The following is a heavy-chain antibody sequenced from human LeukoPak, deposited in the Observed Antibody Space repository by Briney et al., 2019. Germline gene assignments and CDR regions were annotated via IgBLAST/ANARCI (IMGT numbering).Heavy chain of an antibody. CDR1: GFTFSSYE. CDR3: ARGGIAAAQS. V-gene: IGHV3-48*03. Sequence: GGSLRLSCAASGFTFSSYEMNWVRQAPGKGLEWVSYISSSGSTIYYADSVKGRFTISRDNAKNSLYLQMNSLRAEYTAVYYCARGGIAAAQSWGQGTLVTVSS. J-gene: IGHJ4*02. D-gene: IGHD6-13*01. CDR2: ISSSGSTI.